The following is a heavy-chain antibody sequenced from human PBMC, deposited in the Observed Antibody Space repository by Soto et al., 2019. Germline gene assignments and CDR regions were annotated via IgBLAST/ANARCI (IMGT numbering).Heavy chain of an antibody. D-gene: IGHD5-12*01. Sequence: SETLSLTCTVSGGSISSYYWSWIRQPPGKGLEWIGYIYYSGSTNYNPSLKSRVTISVDTSKNQFSLKLSSVTAADTAVYYCARETYDIVATIDAWFDPWGQGTLVTVSS. CDR2: IYYSGST. V-gene: IGHV4-59*01. CDR3: ARETYDIVATIDAWFDP. CDR1: GGSISSYY. J-gene: IGHJ5*02.